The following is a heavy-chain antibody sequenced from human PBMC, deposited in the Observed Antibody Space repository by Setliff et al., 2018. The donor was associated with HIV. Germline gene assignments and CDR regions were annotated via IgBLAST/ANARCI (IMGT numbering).Heavy chain of an antibody. CDR1: GFTFSHSN. CDR3: ARDLGYSNYYYYYAMDV. Sequence: PGGSLRLSCAASGFTFSHSNMNWVRQAPGKGLEWVSSISSSSSSIYYADSVRGRFTISRDNAKNSLYLQMNSLRAEDTAVYYCARDLGYSNYYYYYAMDVWGQGTTVTVS. CDR2: ISSSSSSI. D-gene: IGHD4-4*01. V-gene: IGHV3-21*01. J-gene: IGHJ6*02.